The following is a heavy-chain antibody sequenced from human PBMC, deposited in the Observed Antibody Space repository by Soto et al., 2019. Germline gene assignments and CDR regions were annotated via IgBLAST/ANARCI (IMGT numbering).Heavy chain of an antibody. D-gene: IGHD6-13*01. CDR1: GYTFTSYA. CDR2: INAGNGNT. V-gene: IGHV1-3*01. Sequence: ASVKVSCKASGYTFTSYAMHWVRQAPGQRLEWMGWINAGNGNTKYSQKFQGRVTITRDTSASTAYMELSSLRSEDTAVYYCARDRNIAAAGTAEYFQHWGQGTLVTVSS. J-gene: IGHJ1*01. CDR3: ARDRNIAAAGTAEYFQH.